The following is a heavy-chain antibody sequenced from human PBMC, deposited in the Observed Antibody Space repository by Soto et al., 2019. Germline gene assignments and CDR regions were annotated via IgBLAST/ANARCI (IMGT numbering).Heavy chain of an antibody. J-gene: IGHJ4*02. D-gene: IGHD6-13*01. CDR1: GYTFTGYY. CDR3: ARKLIAASGTFDY. Sequence: QVHLVQSGAEVQKPGASVKVSCKASGYTFTGYYLHWVRQAPGQGLEWMGWINPNTGVTSFAQNFQGRGTINRDTANRTAYKELSWPRSCDTAIYYCARKLIAASGTFDYWGQGTLVTVSS. CDR2: INPNTGVT. V-gene: IGHV1-2*02.